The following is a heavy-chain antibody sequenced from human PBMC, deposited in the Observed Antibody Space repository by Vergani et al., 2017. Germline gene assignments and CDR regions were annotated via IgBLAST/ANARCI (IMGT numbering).Heavy chain of an antibody. J-gene: IGHJ4*02. CDR2: IYHSGST. Sequence: QVQLQESGPGLVKPPGTLSLTCAVSGGSLSSSNWWSWVRQPPGKGLEWIGEIYHSGSTNYNPSRKSRVTISVDKSKNQFSLKLSSVTAADTAVYYCARAPGGYYDSSGYSDYWGQGTLVTVSS. CDR3: ARAPGGYYDSSGYSDY. V-gene: IGHV4-4*03. CDR1: GGSLSSSNW. D-gene: IGHD3-22*01.